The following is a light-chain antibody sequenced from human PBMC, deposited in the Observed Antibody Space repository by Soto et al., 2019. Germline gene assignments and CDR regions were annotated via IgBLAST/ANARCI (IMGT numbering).Light chain of an antibody. J-gene: IGKJ1*01. CDR2: VAS. Sequence: DIQMTQSPSSLSASLVYSLTIICRASQYISTYLNWYQQKPGKAPKLLIYVASNLQSGVPSRFSGSGSGTDFTLTISSLQPEDIATYYCQESYSTSFGQGTKVDI. CDR3: QESYSTS. CDR1: QYISTY. V-gene: IGKV1-39*01.